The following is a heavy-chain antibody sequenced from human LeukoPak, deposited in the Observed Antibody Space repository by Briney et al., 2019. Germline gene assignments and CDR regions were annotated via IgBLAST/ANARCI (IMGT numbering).Heavy chain of an antibody. Sequence: GGSLRLSCSASGFTFTSNAMTWVRQAPGKGRQCVSAITASGDTTYYADSVTGRFTISRDNARNTLYLQLNNLRAEDTAIYYCAKAFGTNGYYQLPIDFWGQGTLVAVSS. CDR3: AKAFGTNGYYQLPIDF. D-gene: IGHD3-22*01. J-gene: IGHJ4*02. CDR1: GFTFTSNA. V-gene: IGHV3-23*01. CDR2: ITASGDTT.